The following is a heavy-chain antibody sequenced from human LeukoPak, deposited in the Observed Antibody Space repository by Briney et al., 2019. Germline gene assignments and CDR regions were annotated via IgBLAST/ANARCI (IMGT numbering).Heavy chain of an antibody. V-gene: IGHV3-64D*09. Sequence: GGSLRLSCAASGFTFSDYNMHWVRQAPGKGLEYVSAISDSGGSTYYADSVKGRFTISRDNSKNTLYLQMSSLRAEDTAVYFCVRGYSFGPYGMDVRGQGTTVTVSS. J-gene: IGHJ6*02. CDR2: ISDSGGST. D-gene: IGHD2-15*01. CDR3: VRGYSFGPYGMDV. CDR1: GFTFSDYN.